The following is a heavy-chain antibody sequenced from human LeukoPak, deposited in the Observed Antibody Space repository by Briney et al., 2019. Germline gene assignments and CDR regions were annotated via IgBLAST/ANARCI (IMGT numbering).Heavy chain of an antibody. D-gene: IGHD2-15*01. CDR2: ISYDGSNK. CDR3: ARGLLQYYYYGMDV. Sequence: GGSLRLSCAASGFTFSSYGMHWVRQAPGKGLEWVAVISYDGSNKYYADSVKGRFTISRDNAKNTLYLQMNSLRAEDTAVYYCARGLLQYYYYGMDVWGQGTTVTVSS. V-gene: IGHV3-30*03. CDR1: GFTFSSYG. J-gene: IGHJ6*02.